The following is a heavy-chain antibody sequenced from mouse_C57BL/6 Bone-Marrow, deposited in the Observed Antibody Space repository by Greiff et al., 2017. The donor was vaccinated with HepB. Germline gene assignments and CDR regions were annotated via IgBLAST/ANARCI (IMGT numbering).Heavy chain of an antibody. Sequence: EVKVVESGAELVRPGASVKLSCTASGFNIKDDYMHWVKQRPEQGLEWIGWIDPENGDTEYASKFQGKATITADTSSNTAYLQLSSLTSEDTAVYYCTPLFYYGSSYGYFDVWGTGTTVTASS. V-gene: IGHV14-4*01. CDR1: GFNIKDDY. CDR2: IDPENGDT. D-gene: IGHD1-1*01. CDR3: TPLFYYGSSYGYFDV. J-gene: IGHJ1*03.